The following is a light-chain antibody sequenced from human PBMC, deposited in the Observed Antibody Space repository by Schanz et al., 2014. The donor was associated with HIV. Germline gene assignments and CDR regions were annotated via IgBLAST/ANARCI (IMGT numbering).Light chain of an antibody. J-gene: IGKJ2*01. V-gene: IGKV3-20*01. CDR1: PRLSSSY. CDR2: ATS. CDR3: QQSYSATPYT. Sequence: EIVLTQSPGSLSLSPGERATLSCGASPRLSSSYLAWYQQKRDQPPRLVIYATSTRAAGIPDRFSGTGSGTDFTLTISGLQFEDFATYYWQQSYSATPYTFGQGTKVEIK.